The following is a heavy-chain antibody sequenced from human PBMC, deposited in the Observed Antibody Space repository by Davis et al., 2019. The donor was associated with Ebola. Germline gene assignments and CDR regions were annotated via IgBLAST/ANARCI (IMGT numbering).Heavy chain of an antibody. CDR1: GYNFSSYW. V-gene: IGHV5-51*01. CDR2: FYPADSST. D-gene: IGHD2/OR15-2a*01. Sequence: GESLKISCKGSGYNFSSYWIAWVRQMPGKGLEWMGSFYPADSSTRYSPSFQGQVTISVDKSINSAYLQWSSLKASDTAMYYCARPLRIRDTFDIWGQGTMVTVSS. CDR3: ARPLRIRDTFDI. J-gene: IGHJ3*02.